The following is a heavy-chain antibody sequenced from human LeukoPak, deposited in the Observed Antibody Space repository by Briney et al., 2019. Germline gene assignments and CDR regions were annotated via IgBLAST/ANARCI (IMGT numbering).Heavy chain of an antibody. CDR3: ARDRRGTAMAIDY. Sequence: GGSLRLSCVASGFTLSRYWMNWVRQAPGKGLEWVSSISSSSSYIYYADSVKGRFTISRDNAKNSLYLQMNSLRAEDTAVYYCARDRRGTAMAIDYWGQGTLVTVSS. J-gene: IGHJ4*02. CDR1: GFTLSRYW. CDR2: ISSSSSYI. D-gene: IGHD5-18*01. V-gene: IGHV3-21*01.